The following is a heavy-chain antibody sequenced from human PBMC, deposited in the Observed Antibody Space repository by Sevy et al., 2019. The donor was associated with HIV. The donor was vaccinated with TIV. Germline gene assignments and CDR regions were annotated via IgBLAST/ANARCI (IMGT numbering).Heavy chain of an antibody. Sequence: GGSLRLSCAASGFTFSSYSMSWVRQAPGKGLEWVSAISGSGGSTYYADSVKGRFTISRDNSKNTLYLQMNSLRAEDTAVYYCAKRANLYYYYGMDVWGQGTTVTVSS. CDR1: GFTFSSYS. CDR2: ISGSGGST. CDR3: AKRANLYYYYGMDV. V-gene: IGHV3-23*01. J-gene: IGHJ6*02.